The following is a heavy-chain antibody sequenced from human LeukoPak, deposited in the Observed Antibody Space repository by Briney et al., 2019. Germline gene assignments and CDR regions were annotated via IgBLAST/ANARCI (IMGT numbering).Heavy chain of an antibody. Sequence: AASVKVSCKASGGTFSSYAISWVRQTLGQGLEWMGRIIPILVIANYAQKFQGRVTITADNSTSTAYMELSSLRSEDTAVYYCARVGGWGGDFRRCDAVDIWGQGTMVTVSS. J-gene: IGHJ3*02. CDR3: ARVGGWGGDFRRCDAVDI. CDR2: IIPILVIA. D-gene: IGHD2-21*02. CDR1: GGTFSSYA. V-gene: IGHV1-69*04.